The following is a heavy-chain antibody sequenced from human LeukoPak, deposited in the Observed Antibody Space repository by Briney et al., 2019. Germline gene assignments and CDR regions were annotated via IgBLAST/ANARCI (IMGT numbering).Heavy chain of an antibody. CDR1: GFTFRNYG. D-gene: IGHD2-21*02. CDR3: ATVRSCSGGDCYYLDY. V-gene: IGHV3-33*01. CDR2: IWYDGSNK. Sequence: GGSLRLSCAASGFTFRNYGMYWVRQAPGKGLEWVAVIWYDGSNKYYADSVKGRFTISRDNSKNTLYLQMNSLRAEDTAVYYCATVRSCSGGDCYYLDYWGQGTLVAVSS. J-gene: IGHJ4*02.